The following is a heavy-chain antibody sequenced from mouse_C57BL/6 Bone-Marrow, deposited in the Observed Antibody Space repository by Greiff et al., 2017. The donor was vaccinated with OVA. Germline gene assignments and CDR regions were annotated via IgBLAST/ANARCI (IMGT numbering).Heavy chain of an antibody. CDR2: IYPGDGDP. J-gene: IGHJ2*01. CDR1: GYAFSSYW. D-gene: IGHD1-1*01. V-gene: IGHV1-80*01. Sequence: QVQLQQSGAELVKPGASVKISCKASGYAFSSYWMNWVKQRPGEGLAWIGQIYPGDGDPNSNGKFKGKATLTADKSSSTAYMQLSSLTSEDSAVYFCARGPNYYGSRFDYWGQGTTLTVSS. CDR3: ARGPNYYGSRFDY.